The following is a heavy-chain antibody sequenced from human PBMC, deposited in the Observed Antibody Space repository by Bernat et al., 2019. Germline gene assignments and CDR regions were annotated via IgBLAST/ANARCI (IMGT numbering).Heavy chain of an antibody. CDR2: ISGSGGST. Sequence: EVQLVESGGGLVQPGGSLRLSCAASGFTFSSYAMSWVRQAPGKGLEWVSAISGSGGSTYYAASVKGRFTISRDNSKNPLYLQMNSLRAEDTAVYYCAASGYYSKGYFDYWGQGTLVTVSS. CDR3: AASGYYSKGYFDY. J-gene: IGHJ4*02. D-gene: IGHD3-3*01. CDR1: GFTFSSYA. V-gene: IGHV3-23*04.